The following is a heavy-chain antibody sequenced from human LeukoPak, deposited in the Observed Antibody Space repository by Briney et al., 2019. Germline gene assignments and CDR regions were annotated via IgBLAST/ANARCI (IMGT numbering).Heavy chain of an antibody. CDR1: GFTFSSYG. CDR3: TKELILEWFGELGDY. J-gene: IGHJ4*02. Sequence: GGSLRLSCAASGFTFSSYGMHWVRQAPGKGLEWVAFIRYDGSNKYYGDSVKGRFTISRDNSKNTLYLQMDCLRAEDAAVYYCTKELILEWFGELGDYWGQGTLVTVSS. CDR2: IRYDGSNK. D-gene: IGHD3-10*01. V-gene: IGHV3-30*02.